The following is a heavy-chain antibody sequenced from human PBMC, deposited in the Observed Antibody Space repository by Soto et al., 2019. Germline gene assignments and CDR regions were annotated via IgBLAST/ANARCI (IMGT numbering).Heavy chain of an antibody. V-gene: IGHV3-30*18. CDR2: SSFDVTNK. D-gene: IGHD3-10*01. J-gene: IGHJ6*03. CDR1: GFTFSNYG. CDR3: AKDLSSGRFYFYIDV. Sequence: QVQLVESGGGVVQPGRSLRLSCAASGFTFSNYGMHWVRQAPGKGLEWVAVSSFDVTNKYYADSVKGRFTVSRDNFNNTLYLQMSSLRAEDTAVYYCAKDLSSGRFYFYIDVWGKGTTVTVSS.